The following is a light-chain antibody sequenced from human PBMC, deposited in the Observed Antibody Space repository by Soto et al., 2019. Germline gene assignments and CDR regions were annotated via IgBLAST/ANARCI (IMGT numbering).Light chain of an antibody. V-gene: IGLV2-14*01. Sequence: QSALTQPASVSGSPGQSITISCTGTSSDVGGYNYVSWYQQHPGKAPKLMIYDVSNRPSGVSNRFSGSKSGSTASLTISGLQAEDEADYYCSSYTSSSTHWVFGGGTKLTVL. CDR3: SSYTSSSTHWV. CDR2: DVS. CDR1: SSDVGGYNY. J-gene: IGLJ3*02.